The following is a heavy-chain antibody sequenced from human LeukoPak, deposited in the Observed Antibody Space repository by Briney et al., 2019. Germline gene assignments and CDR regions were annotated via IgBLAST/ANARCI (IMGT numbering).Heavy chain of an antibody. Sequence: PGGSLRLSCEASGFTFSNDWMHWVRQAPGKGLEWVSRINGDGSATKYADSVKGRFTISRDNARNTLYLQMNGLRAEDTAVYYCARDTSSNWYYNWFDPWGQGTLVIVSS. CDR2: INGDGSAT. J-gene: IGHJ5*02. CDR3: ARDTSSNWYYNWFDP. V-gene: IGHV3-74*03. CDR1: GFTFSNDW. D-gene: IGHD6-13*01.